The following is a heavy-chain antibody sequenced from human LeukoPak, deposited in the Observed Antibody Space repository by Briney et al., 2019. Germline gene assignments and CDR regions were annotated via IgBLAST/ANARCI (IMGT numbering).Heavy chain of an antibody. Sequence: SETLSLTCTVSGGSISSSSYYWGWIRQPPGKGLEWIGSIYYSGSTYYNPSLKSRVTISVDTSKNQFSLKLSSVTAADTAVYYCARNNIVVVPAAIFYYGMDVWGQGTTVTVSS. CDR3: ARNNIVVVPAAIFYYGMDV. CDR1: GGSISSSSYY. CDR2: IYYSGST. V-gene: IGHV4-39*07. D-gene: IGHD2-2*01. J-gene: IGHJ6*02.